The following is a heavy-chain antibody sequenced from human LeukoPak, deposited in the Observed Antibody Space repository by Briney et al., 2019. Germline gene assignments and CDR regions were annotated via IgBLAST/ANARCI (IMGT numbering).Heavy chain of an antibody. D-gene: IGHD1-20*01. CDR1: GYTFTSYG. Sequence: GASVKVSCKASGYTFTSYGISWVRQAPGQGLEWMGWISAYNGNTNYAQKLQGRVTMTTDTSTSTAYMELRSLRSDDTAVYYCARDPGREVFITGTHFDYWGQGTLVTVSS. V-gene: IGHV1-18*01. J-gene: IGHJ4*02. CDR3: ARDPGREVFITGTHFDY. CDR2: ISAYNGNT.